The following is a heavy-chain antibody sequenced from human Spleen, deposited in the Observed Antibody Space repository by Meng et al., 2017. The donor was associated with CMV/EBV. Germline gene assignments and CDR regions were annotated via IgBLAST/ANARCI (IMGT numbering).Heavy chain of an antibody. CDR1: GYTFTSYY. D-gene: IGHD2-21*01. V-gene: IGHV1-8*02. Sequence: ASVKVSCKASGYTFTSYYMHWVRQAPGQGLEWMGWMNPNSGNSGYAQKFQGRVTMTRTTSINTAYMELSSLRSEDTAVYYCARGPLRAPRPYFFDSWGQGSLVTVSS. CDR2: MNPNSGNS. CDR3: ARGPLRAPRPYFFDS. J-gene: IGHJ4*02.